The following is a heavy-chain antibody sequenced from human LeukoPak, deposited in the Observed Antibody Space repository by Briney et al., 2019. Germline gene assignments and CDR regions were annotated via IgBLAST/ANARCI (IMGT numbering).Heavy chain of an antibody. CDR2: ISGSGGST. CDR1: GFTFTGYA. D-gene: IGHD5-18*01. CDR3: AKAPPDSYYYYCGMDV. Sequence: GGSLRLSCAASGFTFTGYAMSWVRQAPGKGLEWVSAISGSGGSTYYADSVKGRFTISRDNSKNTLYLQMNSLRAEDTAVYYCAKAPPDSYYYYCGMDVWGQGTTVTVSS. J-gene: IGHJ6*02. V-gene: IGHV3-23*01.